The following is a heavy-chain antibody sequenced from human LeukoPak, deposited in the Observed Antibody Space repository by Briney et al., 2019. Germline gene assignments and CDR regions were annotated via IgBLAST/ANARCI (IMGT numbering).Heavy chain of an antibody. V-gene: IGHV3-66*01. J-gene: IGHJ5*02. CDR2: IYSGGNT. CDR3: ARADSSGWPVGENWFDP. CDR1: GFTVSSNY. Sequence: GGSLRLSCAASGFTVSSNYMTWVRQAPGKGLEWVSVIYSGGNTYYADSVKGRFTISRDNSKNTLYLQMNSLRAEDTAVYYCARADSSGWPVGENWFDPWGQGTLVTVSS. D-gene: IGHD3-22*01.